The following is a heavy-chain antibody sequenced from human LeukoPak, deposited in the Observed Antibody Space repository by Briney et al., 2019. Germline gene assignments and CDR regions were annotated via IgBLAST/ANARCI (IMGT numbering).Heavy chain of an antibody. V-gene: IGHV3-15*01. CDR3: TTDAGYDSRWYNW. Sequence: GGSLRLSCVASGFNFNDAWMSWVRQAPGKGLEWVGRIKSKAAGGTTDYASPVKGRFIISRDDSSSTLYLHINSLKTEDTAVYYCTTDAGYDSRWYNWWGQGTLVTVSS. J-gene: IGHJ4*02. CDR1: GFNFNDAW. CDR2: IKSKAAGGTT. D-gene: IGHD1-20*01.